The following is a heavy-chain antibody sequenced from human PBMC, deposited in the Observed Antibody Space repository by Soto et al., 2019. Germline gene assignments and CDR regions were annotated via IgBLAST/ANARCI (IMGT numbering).Heavy chain of an antibody. CDR3: AKETDYYDSSGYYPDAFDI. D-gene: IGHD3-22*01. Sequence: QVQLVESGGGVVQPGRSLRLSCAASGFTFSSYGMHWVRQAPGKGLEWVAVISYDGSNKYYADSLKGRFTISRDNSKNTLYLQMNSLRAEDTAVYYCAKETDYYDSSGYYPDAFDIWGQGTMVTVSS. J-gene: IGHJ3*02. V-gene: IGHV3-30*18. CDR1: GFTFSSYG. CDR2: ISYDGSNK.